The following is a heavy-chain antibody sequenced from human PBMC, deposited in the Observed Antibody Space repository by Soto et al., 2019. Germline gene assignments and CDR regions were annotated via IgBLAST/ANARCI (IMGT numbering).Heavy chain of an antibody. V-gene: IGHV3-23*01. CDR1: GFTFSSYA. CDR3: AKVGVAGTVYYYGMDV. CDR2: ISGSGGST. Sequence: GVSLRLSCAASGFTFSSYAMSWVRQAPGKGLEWVSAISGSGGSTYYADSVKGRFTISRDNSKNTLYLQMNSLRAEDTAVYYCAKVGVAGTVYYYGMDVWGQGTTVTVS. D-gene: IGHD6-19*01. J-gene: IGHJ6*02.